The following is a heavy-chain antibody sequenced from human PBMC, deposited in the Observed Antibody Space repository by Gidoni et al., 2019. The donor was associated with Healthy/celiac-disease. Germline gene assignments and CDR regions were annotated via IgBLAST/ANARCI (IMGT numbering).Heavy chain of an antibody. CDR2: IIPILGIA. CDR3: ARALRSYYDSSGYSVGAFDI. CDR1: GGTFSSYA. Sequence: QVQLVQSGAEVKKPGSSVKVSCKASGGTFSSYAISWVRQAPGQGLEWMGRIIPILGIANYAQKFQGRVTITADKSTSTAYMELSSLRSEDTAVYYCARALRSYYDSSGYSVGAFDIWGQGTMVTVSS. V-gene: IGHV1-69*04. J-gene: IGHJ3*02. D-gene: IGHD3-22*01.